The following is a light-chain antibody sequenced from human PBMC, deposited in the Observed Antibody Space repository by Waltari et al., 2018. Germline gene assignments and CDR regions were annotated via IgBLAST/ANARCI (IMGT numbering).Light chain of an antibody. CDR1: RSNIGSPN. Sequence: QSALTQPPSTSSTPGHRVTIPCSGSRSNIGSPNADSYQQLPGTAHKLFIYTNTQRPPGFPDRFSAAKSGTSASLAISGLQLEDEADYYCASWDDSLSGWVFGGGTKVTVL. CDR3: ASWDDSLSGWV. J-gene: IGLJ3*02. CDR2: TNT. V-gene: IGLV1-47*01.